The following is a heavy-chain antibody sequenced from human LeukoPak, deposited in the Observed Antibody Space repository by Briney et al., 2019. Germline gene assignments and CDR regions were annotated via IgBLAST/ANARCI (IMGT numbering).Heavy chain of an antibody. D-gene: IGHD4-23*01. CDR2: INPNTGGT. CDR3: ARGAPADYGGNQEYFQH. CDR1: GYTFTGCY. V-gene: IGHV1-2*06. Sequence: ASVKVSCKASGYTFTGCYMHWGRQPPGPRLELKIRINPNTGGTNYAQKSQGRVTITRDTYISTAYMELRRQRSDDTAVYYCARGAPADYGGNQEYFQHWGQGTLVTGSS. J-gene: IGHJ1*01.